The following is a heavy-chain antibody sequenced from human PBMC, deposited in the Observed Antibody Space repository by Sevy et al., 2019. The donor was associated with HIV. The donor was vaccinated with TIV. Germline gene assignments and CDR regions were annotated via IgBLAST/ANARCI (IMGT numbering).Heavy chain of an antibody. J-gene: IGHJ6*02. D-gene: IGHD4-17*01. Sequence: GGSLRLSCAASGITFNNAWMSWVRQAPEKGLEWVGRIKGKIDDGTTDYAAPVKGRFTISKDDSKNTLYLQMNSLKTEDTAVYYCTTEALDGDYGDYYVYGMDVWGQGTTVTVSS. CDR3: TTEALDGDYGDYYVYGMDV. V-gene: IGHV3-15*01. CDR1: GITFNNAW. CDR2: IKGKIDDGTT.